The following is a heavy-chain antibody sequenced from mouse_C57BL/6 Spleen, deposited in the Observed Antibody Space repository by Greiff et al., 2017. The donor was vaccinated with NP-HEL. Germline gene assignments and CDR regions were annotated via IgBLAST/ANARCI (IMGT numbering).Heavy chain of an antibody. CDR1: GFTFSSYT. Sequence: DVKLVESGGGLVKPGGSLKLSCAASGFTFSSYTMSWVRQTPEKRLEWVATISGGGGNTYYPDSVKGRFTISRDNAKNTLYLQMSSLRSEDTALYYCARHEYAPFAYWGQGTLVTVSA. V-gene: IGHV5-9*01. CDR3: ARHEYAPFAY. CDR2: ISGGGGNT. J-gene: IGHJ3*01. D-gene: IGHD2-10*02.